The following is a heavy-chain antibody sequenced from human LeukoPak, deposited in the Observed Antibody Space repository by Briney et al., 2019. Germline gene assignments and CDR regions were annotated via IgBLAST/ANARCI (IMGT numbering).Heavy chain of an antibody. J-gene: IGHJ1*01. CDR2: INHSGST. V-gene: IGHV4-34*01. D-gene: IGHD2-2*01. CDR3: AKVGGEDQLLEYFQH. Sequence: SETLSLTCAVYGGSFSGYYWSWIRQPPGKGLEWIGEINHSGSTNYNPSLKSRVTISVDTSKNQFSLKLSSVTAADTAVYYCAKVGGEDQLLEYFQHWGQGTLVTVSS. CDR1: GGSFSGYY.